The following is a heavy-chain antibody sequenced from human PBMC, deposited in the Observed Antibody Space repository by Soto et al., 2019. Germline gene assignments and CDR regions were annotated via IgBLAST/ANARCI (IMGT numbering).Heavy chain of an antibody. D-gene: IGHD5-12*01. J-gene: IGHJ4*02. CDR1: GGSISSGGYY. V-gene: IGHV4-31*03. CDR2: IYYSGST. Sequence: SETLSLTCTVSGGSISSGGYYWSWIRQHPGKGLEWIGYIYYSGSTYYNPSLKSRVTISVDTSKNQFSLKLSSVTAADTAVYYCARGYSGYEKSFDYWGQGTLVTVSS. CDR3: ARGYSGYEKSFDY.